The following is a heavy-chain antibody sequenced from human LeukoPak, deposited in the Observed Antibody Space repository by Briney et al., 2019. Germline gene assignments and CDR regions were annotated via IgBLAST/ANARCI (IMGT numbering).Heavy chain of an antibody. V-gene: IGHV3-23*01. Sequence: GGSLRLSCAASGLTFSNYAMRWVRQAPGKGLEWVSGISGSRNGTYYADSVKGRFTISRDNTKNTLYLQMNSLRAEDTAVYYCVAVTGRPAGGGLCYWGQGTLVTVSS. CDR2: ISGSRNGT. CDR1: GLTFSNYA. CDR3: VAVTGRPAGGGLCY. D-gene: IGHD6-19*01. J-gene: IGHJ4*02.